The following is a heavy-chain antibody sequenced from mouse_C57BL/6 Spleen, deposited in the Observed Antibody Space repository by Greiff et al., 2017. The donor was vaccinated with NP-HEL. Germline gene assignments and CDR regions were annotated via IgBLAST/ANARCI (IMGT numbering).Heavy chain of an antibody. CDR2: IYPGDGDT. D-gene: IGHD2-3*01. CDR1: GYAFSSSW. J-gene: IGHJ4*01. V-gene: IGHV1-82*01. Sequence: VKLMESGPELVKPGASVKISCKASGYAFSSSWMNWVKQRPGKGLEWIGRIYPGDGDTNYNGKFKGKATLTADKSSSTAYMQLSSLTSEDSAVYFCARGAPLYDGDAMDYWGQGTSVTVSS. CDR3: ARGAPLYDGDAMDY.